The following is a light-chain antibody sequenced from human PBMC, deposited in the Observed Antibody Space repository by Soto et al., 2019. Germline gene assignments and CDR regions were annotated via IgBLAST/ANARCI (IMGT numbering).Light chain of an antibody. CDR1: SSDVGGYNY. V-gene: IGLV2-11*01. Sequence: QSALTQPASVSGSPGQSITISCTGTSSDVGGYNYVSWYQQHPGKAPKRLIFDVNGRPSGVPDRFSGSKSGNTAYLTISGLQAEDEADYYCCSYAGSPWVFGGGTKLTVL. CDR2: DVN. CDR3: CSYAGSPWV. J-gene: IGLJ3*02.